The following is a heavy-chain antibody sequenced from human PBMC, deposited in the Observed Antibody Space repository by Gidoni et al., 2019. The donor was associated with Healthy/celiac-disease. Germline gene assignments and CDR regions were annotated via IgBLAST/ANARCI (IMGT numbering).Heavy chain of an antibody. CDR1: GGSIRSGGYY. D-gene: IGHD5-18*01. Sequence: QVQLQESGPGLVKPSQTLSLTCTVSGGSIRSGGYYWSWIRQHPGKGLEWIGYIYYSGSTYYNPSLKSRVTISVDTSKNQFSLKLSSVTAADTAVYYCARESFWVDTAPYRGYGMDVWGQGTTVTVSS. V-gene: IGHV4-31*03. CDR3: ARESFWVDTAPYRGYGMDV. CDR2: IYYSGST. J-gene: IGHJ6*02.